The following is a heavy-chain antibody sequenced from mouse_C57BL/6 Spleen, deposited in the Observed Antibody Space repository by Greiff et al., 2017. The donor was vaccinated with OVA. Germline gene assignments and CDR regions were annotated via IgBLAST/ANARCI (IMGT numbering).Heavy chain of an antibody. J-gene: IGHJ4*01. CDR2: IYPGSGNT. CDR3: ARWDNAYAMDY. CDR1: GYSFTSYY. D-gene: IGHD3-3*01. Sequence: QVQLQQSGPELVKPGASVKISCKASGYSFTSYYIHWVKQRPGQGLEWIGWIYPGSGNTKYNEKFKGKATLTADPSSSTAYMQLSSLTSEDSAVYYCARWDNAYAMDYWGQGTSVTVSS. V-gene: IGHV1-66*01.